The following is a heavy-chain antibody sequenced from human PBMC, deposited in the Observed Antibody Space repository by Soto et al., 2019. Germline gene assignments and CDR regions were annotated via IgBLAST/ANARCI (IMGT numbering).Heavy chain of an antibody. D-gene: IGHD6-13*01. V-gene: IGHV3-7*01. CDR1: GFTFSSYW. J-gene: IGHJ4*02. CDR3: AREQLQVVIPDY. Sequence: EVQLVESGGGLVQPGGSLRLSCAASGFTFSSYWMNWVRQAPGKGLEWVANIKQDGSEKYYVDSVKGRFTISRDNTKSSLYLQRNSLRAEDTAVYYCAREQLQVVIPDYWGQGTLVTVSS. CDR2: IKQDGSEK.